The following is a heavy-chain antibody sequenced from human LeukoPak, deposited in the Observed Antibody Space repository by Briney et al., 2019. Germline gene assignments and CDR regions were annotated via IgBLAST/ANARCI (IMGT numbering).Heavy chain of an antibody. CDR1: GFTFSSYW. D-gene: IGHD5-18*01. CDR2: IKQDGSEK. CDR3: ARDPDTAMVTGWFDP. J-gene: IGHJ5*02. Sequence: GGSLRLSCAASGFTFSSYWMSWVRQAPGKGLEWVANIKQDGSEKYYVDSVKGRFTISRDNAKNSLYLQMNSLRAEDTAVYYCARDPDTAMVTGWFDPWGQGTLVTVSS. V-gene: IGHV3-7*01.